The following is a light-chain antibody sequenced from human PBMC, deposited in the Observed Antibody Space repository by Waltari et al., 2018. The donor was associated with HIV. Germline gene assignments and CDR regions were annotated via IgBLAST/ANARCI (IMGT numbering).Light chain of an antibody. CDR1: QSVSSW. V-gene: IGKV1-5*03. CDR2: KAS. CDR3: QQYSSSWA. Sequence: DVQLTQAPLTLTASVGDRVTITCRASQSVSSWLALYQQKPGKPPKLLIYKASTLESGVPSRFSGSGSGTEFTLTISGLQPDDFATYFCQQYSSSWAFGQGTKVEI. J-gene: IGKJ1*01.